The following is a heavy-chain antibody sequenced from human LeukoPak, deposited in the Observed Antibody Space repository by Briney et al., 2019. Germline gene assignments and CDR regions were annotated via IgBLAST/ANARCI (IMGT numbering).Heavy chain of an antibody. CDR2: ISGSGGST. CDR3: AKDRYCSSTSCYSYYYHYMDV. J-gene: IGHJ6*03. V-gene: IGHV3-23*01. CDR1: GFTFSSYA. Sequence: GGSLRLSCAASGFTFSSYAMSWVRQAPGKGLEWVSAISGSGGSTYYADSVKGRFTISRDNSKNTLYLQMNSLRAEDTAVYYCAKDRYCSSTSCYSYYYHYMDVWGKGTTVTVSS. D-gene: IGHD2-2*01.